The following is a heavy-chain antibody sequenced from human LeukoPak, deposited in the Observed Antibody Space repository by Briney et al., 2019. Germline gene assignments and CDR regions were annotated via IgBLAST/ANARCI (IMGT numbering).Heavy chain of an antibody. Sequence: GGSLRLSCAASGFTFSSYSMNWVRQAPGKGLEWVSSISSSSSYIYYADSVKGRFTISRDNAKNSLYLQMNSLRAEDTAVYYCARLGSGRSDFYYYYYYYMDVWGKGTTVTVSS. J-gene: IGHJ6*03. CDR1: GFTFSSYS. D-gene: IGHD6-19*01. CDR3: ARLGSGRSDFYYYYYYYMDV. V-gene: IGHV3-21*01. CDR2: ISSSSSYI.